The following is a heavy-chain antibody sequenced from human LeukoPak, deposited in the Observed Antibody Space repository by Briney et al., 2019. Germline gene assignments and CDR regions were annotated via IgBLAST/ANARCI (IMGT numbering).Heavy chain of an antibody. Sequence: GASVKVSCKASGYDFINYGISWVLQAPGQGLEWMGRIIPIFGTANYAQKFQGRVTITTDESTSTAYMELSSLRSEDTAVYYCAREPPFSIAAADVAPEEDYFDYWGQGTLVTVSS. CDR2: IIPIFGTA. CDR1: GYDFINYG. J-gene: IGHJ4*02. CDR3: AREPPFSIAAADVAPEEDYFDY. V-gene: IGHV1-69*05. D-gene: IGHD6-13*01.